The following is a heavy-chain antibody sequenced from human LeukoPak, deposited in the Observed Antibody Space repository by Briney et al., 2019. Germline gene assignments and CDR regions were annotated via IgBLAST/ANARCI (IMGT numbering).Heavy chain of an antibody. D-gene: IGHD6-19*01. Sequence: ASVKVSCKASGYTFTSYYMHWVRQAPGQGLEWMGIINPSGGSTSYAQKFQGRVTMTRDTSTSTVYMELSSLRSEDTAVYYCAHGGGYARIAVAGNHAEYFQHWGQGTLVTVSS. V-gene: IGHV1-46*03. CDR3: AHGGGYARIAVAGNHAEYFQH. CDR2: INPSGGST. CDR1: GYTFTSYY. J-gene: IGHJ1*01.